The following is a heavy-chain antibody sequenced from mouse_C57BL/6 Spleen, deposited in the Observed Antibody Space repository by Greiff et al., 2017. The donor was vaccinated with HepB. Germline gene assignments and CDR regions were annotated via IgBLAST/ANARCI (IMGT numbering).Heavy chain of an antibody. D-gene: IGHD2-4*01. J-gene: IGHJ1*03. CDR1: GYAFSSSW. CDR2: IYPGDGDT. V-gene: IGHV1-82*01. CDR3: AREKDYDGYIDV. Sequence: QVQLQQSGPELVKPGASVKISCKASGYAFSSSWMNWVKQRPGKGLEWIGRIYPGDGDTNYNGKFKGKATLTADKSSSTAYMQLSSLTSEDSAVYFCAREKDYDGYIDVWGTGTTVTVSS.